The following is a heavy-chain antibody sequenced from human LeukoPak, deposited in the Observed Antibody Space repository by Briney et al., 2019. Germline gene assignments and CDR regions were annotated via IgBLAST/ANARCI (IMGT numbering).Heavy chain of an antibody. D-gene: IGHD2-2*01. CDR3: ARAPESLIILSSTNDY. V-gene: IGHV1-46*01. CDR2: INPSGGST. J-gene: IGHJ4*02. CDR1: GYTFTSYY. Sequence: ASVKVSCKASGYTFTSYYLYWVRQAPGQGLEWMGIINPSGGSTNYAQKLQGRVTMTTDTSTSTAYMELRSLRSDDTAVYYCARAPESLIILSSTNDYWGQGTLVTVSS.